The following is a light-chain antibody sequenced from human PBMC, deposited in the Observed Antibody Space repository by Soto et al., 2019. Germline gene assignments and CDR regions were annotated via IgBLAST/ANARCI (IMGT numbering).Light chain of an antibody. J-gene: IGKJ1*01. CDR3: QQTYSSPQWT. Sequence: DIQMTQSPSSLSASVGARVPITCRASQSIDTYLNWYQQKPGKAPKLLIYAASGLHSGVPARFSAYGSGTDFTLTISSLQPEDFATYYCQQTYSSPQWTFGQGTKVDIK. V-gene: IGKV1-39*01. CDR2: AAS. CDR1: QSIDTY.